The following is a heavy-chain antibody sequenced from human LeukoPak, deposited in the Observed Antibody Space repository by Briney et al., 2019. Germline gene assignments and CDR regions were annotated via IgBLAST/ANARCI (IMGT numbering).Heavy chain of an antibody. CDR2: ISGSGSST. CDR3: AKDDRREGDYGAVDN. Sequence: AGSLRLSCAASGFTFNNYAMSWVRQAPGPGLEWVSSISGSGSSTYYADSVKGRFTISRDNSKNTLYLQMSSLRAEDTAVYYCAKDDRREGDYGAVDNWGQGTLVTVSS. D-gene: IGHD4-17*01. CDR1: GFTFNNYA. J-gene: IGHJ4*02. V-gene: IGHV3-23*01.